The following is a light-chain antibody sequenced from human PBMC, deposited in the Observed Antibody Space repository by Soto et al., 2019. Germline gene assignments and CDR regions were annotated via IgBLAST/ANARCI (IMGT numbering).Light chain of an antibody. CDR3: QQYNSSPT. J-gene: IGKJ5*01. CDR2: DAS. V-gene: IGKV1-13*02. Sequence: TQAPSFLAASVGDRVTITCRASQGISSALAWYQQKPGKAPKLLIYDASSLESGVPSRFSGSGSGTDFTLTISSLQPEDFATYSCQQYNSSPTFGQGTRLE. CDR1: QGISSA.